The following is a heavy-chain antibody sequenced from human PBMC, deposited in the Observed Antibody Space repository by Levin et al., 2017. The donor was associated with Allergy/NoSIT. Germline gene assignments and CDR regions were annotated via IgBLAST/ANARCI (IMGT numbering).Heavy chain of an antibody. V-gene: IGHV1-8*01. D-gene: IGHD3-16*02. Sequence: GESLKISCKASGYTFTSLDINWVRQAPGQGLEWLGWMNPKSGNTGYAQRFQGRVAMTRDTSITTAYMELRSLRTEDTAVYYCATGRRVQLSLWLDPWGQGTLVTVAP. CDR2: MNPKSGNT. CDR3: ATGRRVQLSLWLDP. CDR1: GYTFTSLD. J-gene: IGHJ5*02.